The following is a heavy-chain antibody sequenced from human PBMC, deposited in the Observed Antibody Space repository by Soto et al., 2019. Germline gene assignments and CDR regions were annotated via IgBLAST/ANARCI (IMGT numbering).Heavy chain of an antibody. D-gene: IGHD6-13*01. CDR1: GFTFSSYG. CDR2: IWYDGSNK. J-gene: IGHJ6*02. Sequence: SLRLSCAASGFTFSSYGMHWVRQAPGKGLEWVAVIWYDGSNKYYADSVKGRFTISRDNSKNTLYLQMNSLRAEDTAVYYCARDAGAAAGTTYYYYYGMDVWGQGTTVTVS. V-gene: IGHV3-33*01. CDR3: ARDAGAAAGTTYYYYYGMDV.